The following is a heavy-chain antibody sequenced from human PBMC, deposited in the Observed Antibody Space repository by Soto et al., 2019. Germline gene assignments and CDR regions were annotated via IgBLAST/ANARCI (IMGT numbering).Heavy chain of an antibody. V-gene: IGHV3-23*01. CDR1: GFTFDNYA. CDR3: ARSLDVFLWLGELLSLGFDS. CDR2: ISATGGST. D-gene: IGHD3-10*01. Sequence: VQLMESGGGLVQPGGSLRLSCAASGFTFDNYAMNWVRQAPGKGLEWVSGISATGGSTYYAASVRGRFGISRDNSKNTLDLQMISRRAEDTAVYYCARSLDVFLWLGELLSLGFDSWGQGTLVSASS. J-gene: IGHJ4*02.